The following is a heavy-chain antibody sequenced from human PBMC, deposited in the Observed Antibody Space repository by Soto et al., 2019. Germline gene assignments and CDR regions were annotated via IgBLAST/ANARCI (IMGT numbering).Heavy chain of an antibody. CDR3: ARGSAAGTKSPFDY. D-gene: IGHD6-13*01. V-gene: IGHV4-59*01. J-gene: IGHJ4*02. Sequence: RCIIKHPGKGLEWIGYIYYSGSTNYNPSLKSRVTISVDTSKNQFSLKLSSVTAADTAVYYCARGSAAGTKSPFDYWGQGTLVTV. CDR2: IYYSGST.